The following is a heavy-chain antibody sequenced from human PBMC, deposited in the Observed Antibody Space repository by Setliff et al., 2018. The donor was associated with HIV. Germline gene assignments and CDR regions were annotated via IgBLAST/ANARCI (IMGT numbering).Heavy chain of an antibody. J-gene: IGHJ5*01. D-gene: IGHD1-7*01. Sequence: SETLSLTCAVYGGSFSDYYWSWIRQPPGKGLGWIGEINQSGSTNYNPSLKRRVTISVDTSKNQFSLKLNSVTAADTAVYYCARVRLELRQYWFDSWGQGSPVTVSS. CDR2: INQSGST. CDR1: GGSFSDYY. V-gene: IGHV4-34*01. CDR3: ARVRLELRQYWFDS.